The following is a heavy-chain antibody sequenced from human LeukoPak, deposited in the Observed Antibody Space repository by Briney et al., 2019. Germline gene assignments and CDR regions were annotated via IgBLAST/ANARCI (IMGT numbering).Heavy chain of an antibody. D-gene: IGHD6-13*01. J-gene: IGHJ6*03. CDR2: ISSSGSTK. Sequence: GGSLRLSCAASVFTFSSYEMNWVRQAPGKGLEWVSYISSSGSTKYYADSVKGRFTISRDNAKNSLYLQTNSLRAEDTAVYYCARAFQELPQLYYYYYMDVWGKGTTVTVSS. CDR1: VFTFSSYE. CDR3: ARAFQELPQLYYYYYMDV. V-gene: IGHV3-48*03.